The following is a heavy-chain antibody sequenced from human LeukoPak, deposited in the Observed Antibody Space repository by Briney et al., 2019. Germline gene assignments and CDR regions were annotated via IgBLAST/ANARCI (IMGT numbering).Heavy chain of an antibody. Sequence: GASVKVSCKISGYTFTENYIHWVRRAPGQGLEWMGLINPHTGAANYTQKFQGRVTMTRDTSISTAYMHLSRLKSDDTAVYYCARGKSGYSPWGQGTPVTVSS. CDR3: ARGKSGYSP. V-gene: IGHV1-2*02. J-gene: IGHJ4*02. D-gene: IGHD3-22*01. CDR2: INPHTGAA. CDR1: GYTFTENY.